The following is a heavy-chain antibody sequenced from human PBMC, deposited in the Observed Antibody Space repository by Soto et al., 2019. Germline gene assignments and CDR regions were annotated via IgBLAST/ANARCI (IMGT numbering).Heavy chain of an antibody. CDR2: IYWDDDK. CDR1: GFSLSTSGVG. CDR3: AHRSSSWPNDAFDI. D-gene: IGHD6-13*01. V-gene: IGHV2-5*02. Sequence: QITLKESGPTLVKPTQTLTLTCTFSGFSLSTSGVGVGWIRQPPGKALEWLALIYWDDDKRYSPSLKSRLTITKDTSKSQVVLTMTNMDPVDTATYYCAHRSSSWPNDAFDIWGQGTMVTVSS. J-gene: IGHJ3*02.